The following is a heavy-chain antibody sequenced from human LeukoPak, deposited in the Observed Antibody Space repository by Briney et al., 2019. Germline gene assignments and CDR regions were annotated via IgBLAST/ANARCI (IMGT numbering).Heavy chain of an antibody. Sequence: ASVKVSCKASGYTFTGYYMHWVRQAPGQGLEWMGWINPNSGGTNYAQKFQGRVTMTRDTSISTAYMELSRLRSDDTAVYYCARGATYYGSGSYFGSDNNWFDPWGQGTLVTVSS. CDR2: INPNSGGT. CDR1: GYTFTGYY. V-gene: IGHV1-2*02. J-gene: IGHJ5*02. D-gene: IGHD3-10*01. CDR3: ARGATYYGSGSYFGSDNNWFDP.